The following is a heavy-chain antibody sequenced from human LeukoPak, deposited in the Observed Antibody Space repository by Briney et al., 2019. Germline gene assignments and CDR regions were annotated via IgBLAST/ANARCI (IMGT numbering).Heavy chain of an antibody. CDR3: ARFLRSESYNDAFDI. Sequence: GESLKISCKGSGYSFTSYWIGWVRQMPEKGLDWMGIIYPGDSDTRYSPSFQGQVTISADKSISTAYLQWSSLKASDTAMYYCARFLRSESYNDAFDIWGQGTMVTVSS. CDR2: IYPGDSDT. V-gene: IGHV5-51*01. D-gene: IGHD3-10*01. CDR1: GYSFTSYW. J-gene: IGHJ3*02.